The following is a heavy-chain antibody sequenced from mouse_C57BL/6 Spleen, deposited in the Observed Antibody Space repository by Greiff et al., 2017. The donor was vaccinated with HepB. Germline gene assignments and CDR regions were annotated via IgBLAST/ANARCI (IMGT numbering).Heavy chain of an antibody. CDR2: ISSGGSYT. J-gene: IGHJ3*01. D-gene: IGHD3-2*02. CDR3: ARHEGYRFAD. V-gene: IGHV5-6*01. Sequence: DVQLVESGGDLVKPGGSLKLSCAASGFTFSSYGMSWVRQTPDKRLEWVATISSGGSYTYYPASVKGRFTISRDNAKNPLYLQMSSLKSEDTAMYYCARHEGYRFADWGQGTLVTVSA. CDR1: GFTFSSYG.